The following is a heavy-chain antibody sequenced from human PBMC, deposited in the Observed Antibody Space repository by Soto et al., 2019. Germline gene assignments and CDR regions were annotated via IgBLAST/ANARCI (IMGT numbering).Heavy chain of an antibody. D-gene: IGHD2-15*01. J-gene: IGHJ3*02. CDR1: GYTFTGYY. CDR3: ATRYCSGGSCYSAFDI. CDR2: INPNSGGT. Sequence: ASVKVSCEASGYTFTGYYMHWVRQAPGQGLEWMGWINPNSGGTNYAQKFQGWVTMTRDTSISTAYMELSRLRSDDTAVYYCATRYCSGGSCYSAFDIWGQGTMVTVSS. V-gene: IGHV1-2*04.